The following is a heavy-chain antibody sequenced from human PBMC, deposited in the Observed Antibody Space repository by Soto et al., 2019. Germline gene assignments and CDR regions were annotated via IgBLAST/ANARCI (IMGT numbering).Heavy chain of an antibody. CDR3: ARGANDAFDP. J-gene: IGHJ5*02. D-gene: IGHD1-1*01. CDR1: GFTFSSYE. Sequence: EVQLVESGGGLVQPGGSLRLSCAASGFTFSSYEMNWVRQAPGKGLEWVSDISSSGNTIYYADSVKGRFTLSRDNAKKSLYLQMNSLRAEDTALYYCARGANDAFDPWGQGTLVTVSS. V-gene: IGHV3-48*03. CDR2: ISSSGNTI.